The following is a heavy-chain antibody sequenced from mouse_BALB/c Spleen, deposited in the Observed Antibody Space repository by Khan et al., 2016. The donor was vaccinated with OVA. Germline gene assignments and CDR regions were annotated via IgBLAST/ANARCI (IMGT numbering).Heavy chain of an antibody. D-gene: IGHD1-1*01. CDR2: ISYSGST. Sequence: VQLQQSGPGLVKPSQSLSLTCTVTGYSITSNYAWNWIRKFPGNKLEWMGYISYSGSTTYNPSLKSRISITRDTSKNQSFLQLKSVTTEDTATYYCARGNYYGYYFDYWGQGTSLTVSS. CDR3: ARGNYYGYYFDY. CDR1: GYSITSNYA. V-gene: IGHV3-2*02. J-gene: IGHJ2*02.